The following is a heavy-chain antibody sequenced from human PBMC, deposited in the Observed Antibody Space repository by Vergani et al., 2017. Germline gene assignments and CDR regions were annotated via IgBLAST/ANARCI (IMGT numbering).Heavy chain of an antibody. CDR3: ARVYNWNYVDY. CDR2: LFSNDEK. CDR1: GFSLSNARLG. V-gene: IGHV2-26*01. Sequence: QVTLKESGPVLVKPTETLTLTCTVSGFSLSNARLGVSWIRQPPGKALEWLAHLFSNDEKSYSTSLKSRLTISKDTSKSQVVLTMTNMDPVDTATYYCARVYNWNYVDYWGQGTLVTVSS. J-gene: IGHJ4*02. D-gene: IGHD1-20*01.